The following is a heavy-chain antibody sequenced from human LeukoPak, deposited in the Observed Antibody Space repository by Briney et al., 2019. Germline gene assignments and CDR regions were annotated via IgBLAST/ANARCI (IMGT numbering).Heavy chain of an antibody. J-gene: IGHJ4*02. CDR1: GGSISSGSYY. V-gene: IGHV4-61*02. Sequence: SQTLSLTCTVSGGSISSGSYYWSWLRQPAGKGLEWIGRIYTSGSTNYNPSLKSRVTISVDTSKNQFSLKLRSVTAADTAMYYCARGYYSDYFDYWGQGTLVTVSS. CDR3: ARGYYSDYFDY. CDR2: IYTSGST. D-gene: IGHD3-10*01.